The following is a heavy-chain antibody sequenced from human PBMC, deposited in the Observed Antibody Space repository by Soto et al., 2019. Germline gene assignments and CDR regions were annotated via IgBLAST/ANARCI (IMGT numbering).Heavy chain of an antibody. Sequence: EVQLLESGGGLVQPGGSLRLSCAASGFTFSSYAMSWVPQAPGKGLEWVSAISGSGGSTYYADSVKGRFTISRDNSKNTLYLQMNSLRAEDTAVYYCAKGTHASDAPFDYWGQGTLVTVSS. J-gene: IGHJ4*02. CDR2: ISGSGGST. CDR1: GFTFSSYA. CDR3: AKGTHASDAPFDY. V-gene: IGHV3-23*01.